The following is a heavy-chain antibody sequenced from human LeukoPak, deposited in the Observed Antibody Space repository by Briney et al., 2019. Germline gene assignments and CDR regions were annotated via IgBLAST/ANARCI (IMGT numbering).Heavy chain of an antibody. CDR3: ARDLRSYGYYYGMDV. V-gene: IGHV1-46*01. CDR2: INPSGGST. D-gene: IGHD5-18*01. CDR1: GYTFTSYY. J-gene: IGHJ6*02. Sequence: ASVKVSCKASGYTFTSYYMHWVRQAPGQGLEWMGIINPSGGSTSYAQKFQGRVTMTRDTSTSTVYMELSSLRSEDTAVYYCARDLRSYGYYYGMDVWGQGTTVTVSS.